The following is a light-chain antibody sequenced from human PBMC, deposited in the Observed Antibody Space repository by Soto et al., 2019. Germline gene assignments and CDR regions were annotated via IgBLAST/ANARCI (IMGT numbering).Light chain of an antibody. J-gene: IGKJ1*01. Sequence: EIVLTQSPGTLSLSPGERATLSCRASQSVSSSYLAWYQQKPGQAPRLLIYGASSRATGIPDRFSGSGSGTDFTLTITSLEPEDFAVYYCQQHVTSSPRTFGQGTKVDIK. CDR1: QSVSSSY. V-gene: IGKV3-20*01. CDR2: GAS. CDR3: QQHVTSSPRT.